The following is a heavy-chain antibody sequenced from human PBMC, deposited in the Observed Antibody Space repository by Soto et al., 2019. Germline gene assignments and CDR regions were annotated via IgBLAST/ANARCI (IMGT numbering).Heavy chain of an antibody. CDR3: AKDETVGATIGYYYYGMDV. Sequence: GGSLRLSCAASGFTFSSYGMHWVRQAPGKGLEWVAVISYDGSNKYYADSVKGRFTISRDNSKNTLYLQMNSLRAEDTAVYYCAKDETVGATIGYYYYGMDVWGQGTTVTVSS. D-gene: IGHD1-26*01. J-gene: IGHJ6*02. CDR1: GFTFSSYG. V-gene: IGHV3-30*18. CDR2: ISYDGSNK.